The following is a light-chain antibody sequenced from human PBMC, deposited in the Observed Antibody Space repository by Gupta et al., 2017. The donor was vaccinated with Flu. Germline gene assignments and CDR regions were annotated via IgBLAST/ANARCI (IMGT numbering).Light chain of an antibody. CDR1: QSVLYSSNNKNY. Sequence: DIVMTQSPDSLAVSLGERATINCKSSQSVLYSSNNKNYLAWYQQKPGQPPQLLIYWSSTRESGVPDRFSGSGSGTDFTLTISSLQAEDVAVYYCQQYDSTPLTFGGGTKVEIK. CDR3: QQYDSTPLT. V-gene: IGKV4-1*01. CDR2: WSS. J-gene: IGKJ4*01.